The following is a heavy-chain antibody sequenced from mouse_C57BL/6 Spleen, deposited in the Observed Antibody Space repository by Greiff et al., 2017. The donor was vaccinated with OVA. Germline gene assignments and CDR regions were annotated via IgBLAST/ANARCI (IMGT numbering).Heavy chain of an antibody. V-gene: IGHV5-9-1*02. CDR2: ISSGGDYI. J-gene: IGHJ3*01. CDR3: TRERGSYDGYPAWFAY. CDR1: GFTFSSYA. Sequence: DVMLVESGEGLVKPGGSLKLSCAASGFTFSSYAMSWVRQTPEKRLEWVAYISSGGDYIYYADTVKGRFTISRDNARNTLYLQMSSLKSEDTAMYYCTRERGSYDGYPAWFAYWGQGTLVTVSA. D-gene: IGHD2-3*01.